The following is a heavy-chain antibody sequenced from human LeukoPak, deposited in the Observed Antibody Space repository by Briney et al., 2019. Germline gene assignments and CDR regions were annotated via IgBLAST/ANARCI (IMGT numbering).Heavy chain of an antibody. CDR2: IKQDGSEK. Sequence: PGGSLRLSCAASRLTFSSYWMSWVRQAPGKGLERVANIKQDGSEKYYVDSVKGRFTISRDNTKNPLYLQMNSLRAEDTAVYYCASYGSGSTDAFDIWGQGTMVTVSS. V-gene: IGHV3-7*01. CDR3: ASYGSGSTDAFDI. CDR1: RLTFSSYW. J-gene: IGHJ3*02. D-gene: IGHD3-10*01.